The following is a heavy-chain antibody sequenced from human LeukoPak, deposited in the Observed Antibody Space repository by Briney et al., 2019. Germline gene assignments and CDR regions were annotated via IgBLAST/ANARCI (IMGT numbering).Heavy chain of an antibody. CDR3: ARVRRTFYYYMDV. D-gene: IGHD1-14*01. Sequence: SETLSLTCTVSGYSISSGYNWGWIRQPPGEGLEWIGSIYHTGSTYYNPSLKSRVTVSVDTSKNQFSLKLSSVTAADTAVYYCARVRRTFYYYMDVWGKGTTVTVSS. CDR1: GYSISSGYN. J-gene: IGHJ6*03. CDR2: IYHTGST. V-gene: IGHV4-38-2*02.